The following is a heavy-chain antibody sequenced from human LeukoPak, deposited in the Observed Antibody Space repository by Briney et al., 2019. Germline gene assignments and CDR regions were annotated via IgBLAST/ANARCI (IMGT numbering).Heavy chain of an antibody. V-gene: IGHV4-34*01. CDR2: INHSGST. CDR1: GGSFSGYY. CDR3: ARDRNHYYDSSGYPLRTYYFDY. D-gene: IGHD3-22*01. Sequence: SETLSLTCAVYGGSFSGYYWSWTRQPPGKGLEWIGEINHSGSTNYNPSLKSRVTISVDTSKNQFSLKLSSVTAADTAVYYCARDRNHYYDSSGYPLRTYYFDYWGQGTLVTVSS. J-gene: IGHJ4*02.